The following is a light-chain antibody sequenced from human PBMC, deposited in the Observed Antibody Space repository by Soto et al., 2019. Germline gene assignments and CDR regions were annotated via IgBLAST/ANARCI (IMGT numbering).Light chain of an antibody. CDR3: QQGYSTPLT. CDR2: AAS. CDR1: QSISSY. V-gene: IGKV1-39*01. J-gene: IGKJ3*01. Sequence: DIPMTQSPPSLSASVGDRVTITCRASQSISSYLNWYQQKPRKAPKLLIYAASSLLSGVPSRFSGNESGTDFTLTISSLQPEDFATYYCQQGYSTPLTFGPGTKVDIK.